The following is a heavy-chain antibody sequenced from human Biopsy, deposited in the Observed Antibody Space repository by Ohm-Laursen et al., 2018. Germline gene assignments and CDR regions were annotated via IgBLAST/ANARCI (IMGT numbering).Heavy chain of an antibody. Sequence: SDTLSLTCTVSGGSFTGHYWSWIRQPPGKGLEWIGHISYTGYTSYNASLKSRVTISVDTSRNHFSQRLSSLTAAGTAVYYCARGPNDFGGLYFPRWGQGTLLTVSS. CDR1: GGSFTGHY. D-gene: IGHD4-23*01. V-gene: IGHV4-59*11. J-gene: IGHJ4*02. CDR2: ISYTGYT. CDR3: ARGPNDFGGLYFPR.